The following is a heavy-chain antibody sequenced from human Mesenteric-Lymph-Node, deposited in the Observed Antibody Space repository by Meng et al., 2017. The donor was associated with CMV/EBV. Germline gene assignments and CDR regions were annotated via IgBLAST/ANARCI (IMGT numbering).Heavy chain of an antibody. CDR3: SFWSGYQYLEY. V-gene: IGHV3-49*04. CDR1: GFSFGDNA. D-gene: IGHD3-3*01. Sequence: GGSLRLSCTASGFSFGDNAMAWVRQAPGKGLEWVGSIRSKTDGGTIEYAASVEGRFTISRDDSKSIAYLQVNSLRTEDTAVYYCSFWSGYQYLEYWGQGTLVTVSS. J-gene: IGHJ4*02. CDR2: IRSKTDGGTI.